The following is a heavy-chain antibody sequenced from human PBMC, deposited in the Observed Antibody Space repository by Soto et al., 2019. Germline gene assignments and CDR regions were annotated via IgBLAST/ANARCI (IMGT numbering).Heavy chain of an antibody. D-gene: IGHD6-13*01. CDR1: GFTFSSYA. CDR3: ARDYGFGGGSSWYVMSSSGLYYYYGMDV. J-gene: IGHJ6*02. CDR2: ISYDGSNK. Sequence: GGSLRLSCAASGFTFSSYAMHWVRQAPGKGLEWVAVISYDGSNKYYADSVKGRFTISRDNSKNTLYLQMNSLRAEDTAVYYCARDYGFGGGSSWYVMSSSGLYYYYGMDVWGQGTTVTVSS. V-gene: IGHV3-30-3*01.